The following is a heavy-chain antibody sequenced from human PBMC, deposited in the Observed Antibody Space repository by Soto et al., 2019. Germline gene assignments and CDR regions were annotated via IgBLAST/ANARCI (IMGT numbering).Heavy chain of an antibody. V-gene: IGHV3-7*01. CDR1: GFTFGSYW. Sequence: PRGSLTLSCASSGFTFGSYWMSCVRQDPGKGLVWLATIKMDASEKKYVDSVKGRFTMSRDNAKNSLYLQMDSLRAEDTAVYYCGRDSAYGSGPSLNHWLDSWGPGTLVTVSS. CDR3: GRDSAYGSGPSLNHWLDS. CDR2: IKMDASEK. J-gene: IGHJ5*01. D-gene: IGHD3-10*01.